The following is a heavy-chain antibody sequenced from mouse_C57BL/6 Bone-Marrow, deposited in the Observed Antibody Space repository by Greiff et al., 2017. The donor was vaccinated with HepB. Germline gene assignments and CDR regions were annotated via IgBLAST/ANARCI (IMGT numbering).Heavy chain of an antibody. CDR3: TRPSTMITTYFDV. CDR1: GYTFTDYE. V-gene: IGHV1-15*01. Sequence: VHLVESGAELVRPGASVTLSCKASGYTFTDYEMHWVKQTPVHGLEWIGAIDPETGGTAYNQKFKGKAILTADKSSSTAYMELRSLTSEDSAVYYCTRPSTMITTYFDVWGTGTTVTVSS. CDR2: IDPETGGT. D-gene: IGHD2-4*01. J-gene: IGHJ1*03.